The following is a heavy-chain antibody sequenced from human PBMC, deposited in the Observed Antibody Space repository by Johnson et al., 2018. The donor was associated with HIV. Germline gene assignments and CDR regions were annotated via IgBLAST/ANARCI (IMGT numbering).Heavy chain of an antibody. D-gene: IGHD2-21*01. CDR3: AKTYSEGEVRDAFDI. J-gene: IGHJ3*02. V-gene: IGHV3-30-3*02. CDR2: ISYDGSNK. Sequence: QVQLVESGGGVVQPGRSLRLSCAASGFTFSSYAMHWVRQAPGKGLEWVAFISYDGSNKYYADSVKGRFTISRDNSKNTLYLQMNSLRAEDTAVYYCAKTYSEGEVRDAFDIWGQGTRVTVSS. CDR1: GFTFSSYA.